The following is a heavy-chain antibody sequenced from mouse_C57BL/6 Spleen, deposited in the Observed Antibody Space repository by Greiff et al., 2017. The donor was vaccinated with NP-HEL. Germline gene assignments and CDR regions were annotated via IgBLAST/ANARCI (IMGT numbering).Heavy chain of an antibody. CDR2: IDPSDSYT. CDR3: ASLGREYFDV. J-gene: IGHJ1*03. Sequence: VQLQQPGAELVMPGASVKLSCKASGYTFTSYWMHWVKQRPGQGLEWIGEIDPSDSYTNYNQKFKGKSTLTVDKSSSTAYMQLSSLTSEDSAVYYCASLGREYFDVWGTGTTVTVSA. D-gene: IGHD4-1*01. CDR1: GYTFTSYW. V-gene: IGHV1-69*01.